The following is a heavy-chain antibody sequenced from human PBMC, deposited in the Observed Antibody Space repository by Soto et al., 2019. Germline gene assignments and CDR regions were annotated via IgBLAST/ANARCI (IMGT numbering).Heavy chain of an antibody. CDR3: ASSAEYDILTGYYYYYYMDV. CDR2: ISSSSSYI. Sequence: GGSLRLSCAASGFTFSSYSMNWVRQAPGKGLEWVSSISSSSSYIYYADSVKGRFTISRDNAKNSLFLQMNSLRAEDTAVYYCASSAEYDILTGYYYYYYMDVWGKGTTVTVSS. V-gene: IGHV3-21*01. J-gene: IGHJ6*03. D-gene: IGHD3-9*01. CDR1: GFTFSSYS.